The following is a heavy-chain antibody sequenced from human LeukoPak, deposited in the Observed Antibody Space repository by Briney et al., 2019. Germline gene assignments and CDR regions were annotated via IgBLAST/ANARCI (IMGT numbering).Heavy chain of an antibody. V-gene: IGHV3-23*01. CDR1: GFTFSSYA. CDR3: AKEKAGYCSSTSCFDGYDY. Sequence: GGSLRLSCAAPGFTFSSYAMSWVRQAPGKGLEWVSAISGSGGSTYHADSVKGRFSISRDNSKNTLYLQLNSLRAEDTAVYYCAKEKAGYCSSTSCFDGYDYWGQGTLVTVSS. J-gene: IGHJ4*02. D-gene: IGHD2-2*01. CDR2: ISGSGGST.